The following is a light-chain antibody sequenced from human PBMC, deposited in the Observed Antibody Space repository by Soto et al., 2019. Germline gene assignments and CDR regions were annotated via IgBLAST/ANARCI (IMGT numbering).Light chain of an antibody. CDR2: GAS. Sequence: EIVLTQSPGTLSLSPGGRATLSCRASQSVSRNYVAWYQQKPGQSPRLLIYGASNRASGIPDRFSGSASGADFTLSIARLEPEDFAIYYCQQYGGVPYTFGQGTKLEIK. CDR3: QQYGGVPYT. CDR1: QSVSRNY. V-gene: IGKV3-20*01. J-gene: IGKJ2*01.